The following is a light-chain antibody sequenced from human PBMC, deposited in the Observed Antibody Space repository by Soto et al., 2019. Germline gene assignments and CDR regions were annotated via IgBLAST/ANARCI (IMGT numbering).Light chain of an antibody. Sequence: EVVFTQAPGTRSLAPGERATLSCRASQSVSISQLTWFQQKPGQAPRLLIYAASSRAAGIPDRFSGSGSGTDFTLTISRLEPEDFAVYYCQQYGSAPFTFGGGTKVDIK. J-gene: IGKJ4*01. CDR2: AAS. CDR3: QQYGSAPFT. V-gene: IGKV3-20*01. CDR1: QSVSISQ.